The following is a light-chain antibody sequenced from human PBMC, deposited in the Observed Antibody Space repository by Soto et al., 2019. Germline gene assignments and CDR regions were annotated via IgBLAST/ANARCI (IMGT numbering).Light chain of an antibody. J-gene: IGKJ5*01. CDR3: QKYNSALT. Sequence: EIVMTQSPATLSVSPGETATLSCRASQYVSNKVAWYQQKPGQAPRLLIYGASTRATGIPARFSGSGSGTEFTLTISSLQPEDVATYYCQKYNSALTFGQGTRLEIK. CDR1: QYVSNK. V-gene: IGKV3-15*01. CDR2: GAS.